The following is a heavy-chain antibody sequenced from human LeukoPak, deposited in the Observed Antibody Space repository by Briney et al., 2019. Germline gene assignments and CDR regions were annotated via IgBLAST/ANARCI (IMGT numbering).Heavy chain of an antibody. CDR3: ARDVGMSDNWFDP. D-gene: IGHD1-14*01. V-gene: IGHV1-69*05. CDR2: IIPIFGTA. CDR1: GGTFSSYA. Sequence: GSSVKVSCKASGGTFSSYAISWVRQAPGQGLECIGGIIPIFGTANYAQKFQGRVTITTDESTSTAYMELSSLRSEDTAVYYCARDVGMSDNWFDPWGQGTLVTVSS. J-gene: IGHJ5*02.